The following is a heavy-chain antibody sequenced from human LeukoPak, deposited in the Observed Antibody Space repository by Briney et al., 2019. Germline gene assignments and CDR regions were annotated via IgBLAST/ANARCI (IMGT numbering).Heavy chain of an antibody. CDR3: VRGGPIDY. Sequence: TGGSRRLSCAASGFRFSSYSMSWVRQAPGKGLEWVSYMSGDSDIIDYADSVKGRFTISRDNARNSLYLQMNSLRDEDTAVYYCVRGGPIDYWGQGTLVTVPS. CDR1: GFRFSSYS. V-gene: IGHV3-48*02. J-gene: IGHJ4*02. CDR2: MSGDSDII.